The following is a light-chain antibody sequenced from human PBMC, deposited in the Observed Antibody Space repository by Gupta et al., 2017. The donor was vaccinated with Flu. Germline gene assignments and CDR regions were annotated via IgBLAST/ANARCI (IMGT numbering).Light chain of an antibody. CDR3: TSHTGSVTWL. J-gene: IGLJ2*01. V-gene: IGLV2-18*02. CDR1: SSDVGSSNR. Sequence: QSAPTQPASVSGSPGQSVTISCTGTSSDVGSSNRVSWYQQPPGKAPKLMLYDVTKRPSGVPNRFSGSKSGNTASLSISGLQADDEADYYCTSHTGSVTWLFGGGTTLTVL. CDR2: DVT.